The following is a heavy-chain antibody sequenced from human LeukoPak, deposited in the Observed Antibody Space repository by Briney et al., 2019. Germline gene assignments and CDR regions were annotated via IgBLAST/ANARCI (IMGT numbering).Heavy chain of an antibody. Sequence: PSETLSLTCTVSGGSISSYYWSWIRQPPGKGLEWIGYIYYSGSTNYNPSLKSRVTISVDTSKNQFSLKLSSVTAADTAVYCCAGQTVDDSSRYYPEIIDYWGQGTLVTVSS. D-gene: IGHD3-22*01. J-gene: IGHJ4*02. CDR1: GGSISSYY. CDR2: IYYSGST. CDR3: AGQTVDDSSRYYPEIIDY. V-gene: IGHV4-59*08.